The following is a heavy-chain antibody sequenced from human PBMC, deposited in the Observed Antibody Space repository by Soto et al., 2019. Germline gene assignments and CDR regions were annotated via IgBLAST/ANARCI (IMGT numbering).Heavy chain of an antibody. Sequence: EVQLLESGGGLVQPGGSLRLSCAASGFTFSSYAMSWVRQAPGKGLEWVSAISGSGGSTYYADSVKGRFTISRDNSKNTLYLHMNSLRAEDTAVYYCAKSSIDYRGRSGYGKDVWGQGTTITVS. D-gene: IGHD4-4*01. V-gene: IGHV3-23*01. CDR1: GFTFSSYA. CDR2: ISGSGGST. CDR3: AKSSIDYRGRSGYGKDV. J-gene: IGHJ6*02.